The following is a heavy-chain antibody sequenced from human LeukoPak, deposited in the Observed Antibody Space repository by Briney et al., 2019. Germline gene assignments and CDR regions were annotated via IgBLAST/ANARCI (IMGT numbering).Heavy chain of an antibody. D-gene: IGHD2-15*01. J-gene: IGHJ4*02. V-gene: IGHV4-59*01. Sequence: SETLSLTCTGSGGSISSYYWSWIRQPPGKGLEWIGYIYYSGSTNYNPSLKSRVTISVDTSKNQFSLKLSSVTAADTAVYYCASLRSYCSGGSCYSILDYWGQGTLVTVSS. CDR2: IYYSGST. CDR3: ASLRSYCSGGSCYSILDY. CDR1: GGSISSYY.